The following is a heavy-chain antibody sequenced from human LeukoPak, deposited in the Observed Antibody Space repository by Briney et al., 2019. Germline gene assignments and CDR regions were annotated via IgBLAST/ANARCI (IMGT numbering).Heavy chain of an antibody. CDR3: TRPGGYTYGYPYY. CDR1: GFNLVDYA. J-gene: IGHJ4*02. Sequence: GGSLRLSCAASGFNLVDYAVSWVRQAPGKGLEWVGFIRSEVSGETTEYAASVKGRFTISTDDSKTIAYLQMNSLKTEDTAVYYCTRPGGYTYGYPYYWGQGTLVTVSS. CDR2: IRSEVSGETT. V-gene: IGHV3-49*04. D-gene: IGHD5-18*01.